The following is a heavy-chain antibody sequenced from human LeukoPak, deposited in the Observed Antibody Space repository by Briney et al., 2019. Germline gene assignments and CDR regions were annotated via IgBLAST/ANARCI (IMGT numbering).Heavy chain of an antibody. V-gene: IGHV4-38-2*02. CDR3: ARGQWLVPLDY. Sequence: SETLSLTCTVSGYSISSGYYWGWIRQPPGKGLEWIGSIYHSGSTYYNPSLKSRVTISVDTSENQFSLKLSSVTAADTAVYYCARGQWLVPLDYWGQGTLVTVSS. J-gene: IGHJ4*02. CDR1: GYSISSGYY. CDR2: IYHSGST. D-gene: IGHD6-19*01.